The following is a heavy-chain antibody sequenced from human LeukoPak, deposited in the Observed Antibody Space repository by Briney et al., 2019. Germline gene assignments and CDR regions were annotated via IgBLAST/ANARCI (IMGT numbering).Heavy chain of an antibody. CDR1: GYTFTSYA. CDR2: INAGNGNT. V-gene: IGHV1-3*01. CDR3: ARDGDRGSGWFADYYGMDV. J-gene: IGHJ6*02. Sequence: GASVKVSCKASGYTFTSYAMHWVRQAPGQRLEWMGWINAGNGNTKYSQKFQGRVTIIRDTSASTAYMELSSLRSEDTAVYYCARDGDRGSGWFADYYGMDVWGQGTTVTVSS. D-gene: IGHD6-19*01.